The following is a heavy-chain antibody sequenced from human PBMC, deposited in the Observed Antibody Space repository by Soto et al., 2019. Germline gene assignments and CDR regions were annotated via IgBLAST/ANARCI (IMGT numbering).Heavy chain of an antibody. D-gene: IGHD4-17*01. CDR3: ARVWSNDYGDFYFAY. CDR1: GGSVSIYD. CDR2: IYYSGST. Sequence: SEPLSLTWTVAGGSVSIYDWSWIRQPPGKGLEWIGYIYYSGSTNYNPSLKSRVTISVDTSKNQFSLKLSSVTAADTAVYYCARVWSNDYGDFYFAYWGKGTLVTVSS. J-gene: IGHJ4*02. V-gene: IGHV4-59*02.